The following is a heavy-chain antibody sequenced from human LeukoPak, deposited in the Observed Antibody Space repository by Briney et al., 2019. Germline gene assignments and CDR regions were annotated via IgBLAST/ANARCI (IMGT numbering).Heavy chain of an antibody. J-gene: IGHJ4*02. CDR3: ARAGYSYGTGYYFDY. Sequence: SETLSLTCTVSGGSLSGYYWGWIRQPPGKGLEWIGYIYYTGATYYNPSLKSRVTISLDTSKNQFSLKLSSVTAADAAVYYCARAGYSYGTGYYFDYWGQGALVTVSS. V-gene: IGHV4-59*01. CDR1: GGSLSGYY. D-gene: IGHD5-18*01. CDR2: IYYTGAT.